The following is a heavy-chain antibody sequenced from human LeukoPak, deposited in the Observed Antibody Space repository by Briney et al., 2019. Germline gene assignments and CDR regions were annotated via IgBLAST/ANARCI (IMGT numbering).Heavy chain of an antibody. J-gene: IGHJ1*01. CDR3: ASLRAYIAAAGIEYFQH. V-gene: IGHV3-74*01. Sequence: GGSLRLSCAASGFTFSSYWMHWVRRAPGKGLVWVSRIYSDGSSTSYADSVKGRFTISRDNAKNTLYLQMNSLRAEDTAVYYCASLRAYIAAAGIEYFQHWGQGTLVTVSS. CDR1: GFTFSSYW. D-gene: IGHD6-13*01. CDR2: IYSDGSST.